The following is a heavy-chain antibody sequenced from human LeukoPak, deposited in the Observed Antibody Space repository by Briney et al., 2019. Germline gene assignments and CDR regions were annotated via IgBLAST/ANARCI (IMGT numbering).Heavy chain of an antibody. CDR2: INPNSGGT. CDR3: VKSSDWYLEY. D-gene: IGHD3-9*01. Sequence: ASVKVSCKASGYSLISYYIHWVRQAPGQGLTWMGWINPNSGGTNYAQNFQGRVTLTRDTTISTAYMELSRLRSDDTAVYYCVKSSDWYLEYWGQGTLVTVSS. J-gene: IGHJ4*02. V-gene: IGHV1-2*02. CDR1: GYSLISYY.